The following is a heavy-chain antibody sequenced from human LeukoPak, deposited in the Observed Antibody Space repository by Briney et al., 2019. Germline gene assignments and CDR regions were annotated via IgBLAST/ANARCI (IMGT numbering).Heavy chain of an antibody. J-gene: IGHJ4*02. CDR3: ARDPARFNNGWYYFDY. D-gene: IGHD6-19*01. CDR2: INPNSGGT. CDR1: GYTLTSYH. Sequence: ASVKVSCKASGYTLTSYHIHWVRQAPGQGLEWMGWINPNSGGTNYAQIFQGRITMTRDTSISTAYMELTRLTSDDTAVYYCARDPARFNNGWYYFDYWGLGTLVTVSS. V-gene: IGHV1-2*02.